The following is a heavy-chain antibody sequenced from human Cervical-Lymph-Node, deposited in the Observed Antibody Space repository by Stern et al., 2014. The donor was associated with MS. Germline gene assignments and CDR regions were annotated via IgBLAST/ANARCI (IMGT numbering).Heavy chain of an antibody. D-gene: IGHD1-7*01. V-gene: IGHV3-49*04. Sequence: EVHLVESGGGLVQPGRSLRLSCTASGFTFGDYAFSWVRQAPGKGLEWVGFIRSKDYDGTTEYATSVKGRFTISRDDSKGIAYLHMNSLKTEDTAVYYCTRDSAWNYYFDYWGQGALVTVSS. CDR3: TRDSAWNYYFDY. J-gene: IGHJ4*02. CDR2: IRSKDYDGTT. CDR1: GFTFGDYA.